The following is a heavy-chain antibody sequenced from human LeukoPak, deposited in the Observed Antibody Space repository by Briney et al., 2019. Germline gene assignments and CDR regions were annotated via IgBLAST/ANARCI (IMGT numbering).Heavy chain of an antibody. CDR2: IYYSGST. CDR3: ARMIAAAGIDY. CDR1: GGSISSNDYY. D-gene: IGHD6-13*01. J-gene: IGHJ4*02. V-gene: IGHV4-39*07. Sequence: SGTLSLTCTVSGGSISSNDYYWGWIRQPPRKGLEWIGSIYYSGSTYFNPSLKSRVTISVDTSKNQFSLKLSSVTAADTAVYYCARMIAAAGIDYWGQGTLVTVSS.